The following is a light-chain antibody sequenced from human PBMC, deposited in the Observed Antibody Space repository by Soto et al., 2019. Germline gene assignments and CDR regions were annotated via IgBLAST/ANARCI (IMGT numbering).Light chain of an antibody. CDR1: QSVSSSY. CDR3: QQYVSSPRT. V-gene: IGKV3-20*01. CDR2: GAS. Sequence: EIVLTQSPCTLSLSPGERATLSCRASQSVSSSYLAWYQQKPGQAPRLLIYGASSRAIGIPDRFSGSGSGTDFTLTISRLEPEDFAVYYCQQYVSSPRTFGQGTKVDI. J-gene: IGKJ1*01.